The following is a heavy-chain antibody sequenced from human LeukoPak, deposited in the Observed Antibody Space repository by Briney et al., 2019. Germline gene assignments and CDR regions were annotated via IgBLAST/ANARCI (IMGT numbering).Heavy chain of an antibody. V-gene: IGHV3-23*01. J-gene: IGHJ4*02. Sequence: GRSLRLSCAASGFTFSSYAMSWVRQAPGKGLEWVSAISGSGGSTYYADSVKGRFTISRDNSKNTLYLQMNSLRAEDTAVYYCAKLLLTLLWFGELSQFDYWGQGTLVTVSS. CDR2: ISGSGGST. D-gene: IGHD3-10*01. CDR3: AKLLLTLLWFGELSQFDY. CDR1: GFTFSSYA.